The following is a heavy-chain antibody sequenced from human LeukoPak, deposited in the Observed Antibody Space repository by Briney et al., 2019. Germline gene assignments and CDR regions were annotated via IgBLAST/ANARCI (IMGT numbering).Heavy chain of an antibody. CDR2: IKSKTDGGTT. J-gene: IGHJ4*02. D-gene: IGHD3-10*01. V-gene: IGHV3-15*05. CDR3: VKDSSSGSYFDY. Sequence: GGSLRLSCAASGFTFTNAWMTWVRQAPGKGLEWVGRIKSKTDGGTTDYAAPVKGRFTISRDNSRNTLHLQMSSLRVEDTAVYYCVKDSSSGSYFDYWGQGTLVTVSS. CDR1: GFTFTNAW.